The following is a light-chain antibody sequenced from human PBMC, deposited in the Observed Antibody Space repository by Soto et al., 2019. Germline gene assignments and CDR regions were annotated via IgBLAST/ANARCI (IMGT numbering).Light chain of an antibody. CDR1: QTVRNNY. V-gene: IGKV3-20*01. Sequence: VLTQSPGTLSLSPGERATLSCRASQTVRNNYLAWYQQKPGQAPRLLIYDASSRATGIPDRFSGGGSGTDFTLTISRLEPEDFAVYYCQQYGTSPRTFGQGTKV. CDR2: DAS. J-gene: IGKJ1*01. CDR3: QQYGTSPRT.